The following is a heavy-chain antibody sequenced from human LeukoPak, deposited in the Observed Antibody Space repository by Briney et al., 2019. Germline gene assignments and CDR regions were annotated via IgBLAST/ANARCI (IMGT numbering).Heavy chain of an antibody. J-gene: IGHJ4*02. CDR3: AKVTAAGTLEEFDD. V-gene: IGHV3-23*01. D-gene: IGHD6-13*01. Sequence: GALRLSCAASGFTFSSYAMSWVRQAPGKGLEWVSGISGSGGSTYYADSVKGRFTISRDNSKNTLYLQMNSLRAEDTAVYYCAKVTAAGTLEEFDDWGQGTLVTVSS. CDR1: GFTFSSYA. CDR2: ISGSGGST.